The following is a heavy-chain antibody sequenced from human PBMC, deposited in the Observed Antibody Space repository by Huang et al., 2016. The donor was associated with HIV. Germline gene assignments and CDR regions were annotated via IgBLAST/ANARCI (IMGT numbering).Heavy chain of an antibody. CDR1: GFTFSSYA. V-gene: IGHV3-23*01. Sequence: EVQLLESGGGLVQPGGSLRLSCAASGFTFSSYAMTWVRQAPGKGLEWVSDISDSGSTYYAESVKGRFTISRDNSKNTLYLQMNSLRAEDTAVYYCAKGRGSSGWYVGYWGQGTLVTVSS. D-gene: IGHD6-19*01. CDR2: ISDSGST. CDR3: AKGRGSSGWYVGY. J-gene: IGHJ4*02.